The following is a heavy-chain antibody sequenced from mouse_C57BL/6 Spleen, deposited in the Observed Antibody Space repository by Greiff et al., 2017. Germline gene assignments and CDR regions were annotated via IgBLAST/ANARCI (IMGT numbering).Heavy chain of an antibody. CDR2: IDPSDSYT. V-gene: IGHV1-59*01. CDR1: GYTFTSYW. J-gene: IGHJ2*01. Sequence: QVHVKQPGAELVRPGTSVKLSCKASGYTFTSYWMHWVKQRPGQGLEWIGVIDPSDSYTNYNQKFKGKATLTVDTSSSTAYMQLSSLTSEDSAVYYCARVDYYGSRGGYYFDYWGQGTTLTVSS. D-gene: IGHD1-1*01. CDR3: ARVDYYGSRGGYYFDY.